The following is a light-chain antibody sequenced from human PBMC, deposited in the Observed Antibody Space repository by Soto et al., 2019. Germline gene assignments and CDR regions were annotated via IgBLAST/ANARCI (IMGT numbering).Light chain of an antibody. Sequence: EIVLTQSPGTLSLSPGERATLSCRASQSVSSNSLAWYQQKPGQAPRLLIYGASSRATGIPDRFSGSGSGTDFTLTISRLEPEDSAVYYCHQYGDSRTFGQGTKLEIK. CDR2: GAS. CDR3: HQYGDSRT. J-gene: IGKJ2*01. CDR1: QSVSSNS. V-gene: IGKV3-20*01.